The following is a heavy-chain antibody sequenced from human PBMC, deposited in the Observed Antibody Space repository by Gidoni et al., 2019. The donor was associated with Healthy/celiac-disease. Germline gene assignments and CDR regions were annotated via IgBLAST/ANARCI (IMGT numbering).Heavy chain of an antibody. Sequence: QVQLVQSGAEVKKPGSSVKGSCKAAGGTFSSYAISWVRQAPGQGLEWMGRIIPILGIANYAQKFQGRVTITADKSTSTAYMELSSLRSEDTAVYYCGASRVEMATIDDYWGQGTLVTVSS. V-gene: IGHV1-69*04. J-gene: IGHJ4*02. D-gene: IGHD5-12*01. CDR2: IIPILGIA. CDR3: GASRVEMATIDDY. CDR1: GGTFSSYA.